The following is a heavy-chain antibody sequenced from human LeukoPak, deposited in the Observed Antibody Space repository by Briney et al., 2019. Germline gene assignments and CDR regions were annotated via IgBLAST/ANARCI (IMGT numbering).Heavy chain of an antibody. V-gene: IGHV4-30-4*01. CDR3: AREDRFTRGGHDY. Sequence: SETLSLTCTVSGGSISSGDYYWSWIRQPPGKGLEWIGYIYYSGSTYYNPSLKSRVTISVDTSRNQFSLKLSSVTAADTAVYYCAREDRFTRGGHDYWGQGTLVTVSS. J-gene: IGHJ4*02. CDR1: GGSISSGDYY. D-gene: IGHD3-10*01. CDR2: IYYSGST.